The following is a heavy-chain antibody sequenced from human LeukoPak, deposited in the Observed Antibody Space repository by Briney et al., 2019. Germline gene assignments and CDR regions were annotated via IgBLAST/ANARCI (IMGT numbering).Heavy chain of an antibody. Sequence: PGGSLRLSCAASGFTFSNHAMSWVRQAPGKGLQWVAVISGGGRTTEYEDFVKGRFTISRDNSKNTLSLQMNSLTVEDTAIYFCAKNVVVKRYIDFWGQGTLVTVCS. V-gene: IGHV3-23*01. CDR1: GFTFSNHA. J-gene: IGHJ4*02. CDR3: AKNVVVKRYIDF. CDR2: ISGGGRTT. D-gene: IGHD2-15*01.